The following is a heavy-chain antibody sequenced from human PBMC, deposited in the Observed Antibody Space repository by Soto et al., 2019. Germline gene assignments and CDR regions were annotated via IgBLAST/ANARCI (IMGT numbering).Heavy chain of an antibody. Sequence: GGSLRLSCAASGFTFDDYAMHWVRQAPGKGLEWVSGISWNSGSIGYADSVKGRFTISRDNAKNSLYLQMNSLRAEDTALYYCAKDIDSVGICSGGSCYGAYFDYWGQGTLVTVSS. CDR2: ISWNSGSI. CDR3: AKDIDSVGICSGGSCYGAYFDY. D-gene: IGHD2-15*01. J-gene: IGHJ4*02. V-gene: IGHV3-9*01. CDR1: GFTFDDYA.